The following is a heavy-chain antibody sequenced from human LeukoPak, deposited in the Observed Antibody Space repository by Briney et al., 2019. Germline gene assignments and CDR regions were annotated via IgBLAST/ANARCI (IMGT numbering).Heavy chain of an antibody. V-gene: IGHV4-34*01. CDR2: INHSGST. CDR3: ARGHVDIVVVPDATNFDY. D-gene: IGHD2-2*01. J-gene: IGHJ4*02. CDR1: GGSFSGYY. Sequence: SESLSLTCAASGGSFSGYYWSWIRQPPGKGLEWIGEINHSGSTNYYPSLKSRVTVSVDTSKNKFSLKLSPETATDTAVYYCARGHVDIVVVPDATNFDYWGQGTLVTVSS.